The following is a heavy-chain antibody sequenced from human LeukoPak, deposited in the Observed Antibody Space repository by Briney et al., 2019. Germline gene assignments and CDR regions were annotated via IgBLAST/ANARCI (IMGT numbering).Heavy chain of an antibody. V-gene: IGHV1-18*01. D-gene: IGHD3-22*01. Sequence: ASGKLSRKAAGGTFSSYAISWVRLAPGQGLEWMGWISAYNGNTNYAQRLHGRVTMTTDTSTSTAYMELRSLRSDDTAVYYWAREYYDSNKRDYFDYWGQGTLVTVSS. CDR1: GGTFSSYA. CDR3: AREYYDSNKRDYFDY. J-gene: IGHJ4*02. CDR2: ISAYNGNT.